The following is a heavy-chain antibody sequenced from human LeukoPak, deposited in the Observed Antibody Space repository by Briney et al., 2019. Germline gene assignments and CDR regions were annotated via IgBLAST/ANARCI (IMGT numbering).Heavy chain of an antibody. CDR1: GFTFSSYT. V-gene: IGHV3-48*04. CDR3: ARGPPMFDP. J-gene: IGHJ5*02. CDR2: IDLSGSTL. Sequence: QTGGSLRLTCAASGFTFSSYTMNWVRQAPGKGLEWVSYIDLSGSTLYYVDSVKGRFTISRDNAKNSLYLQMNSLRAEDTAVYYCARGPPMFDPWGQGTLVAVSS.